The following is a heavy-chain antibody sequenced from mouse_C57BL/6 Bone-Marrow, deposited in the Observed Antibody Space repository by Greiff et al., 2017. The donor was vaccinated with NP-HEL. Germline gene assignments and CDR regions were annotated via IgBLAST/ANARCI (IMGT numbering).Heavy chain of an antibody. J-gene: IGHJ2*01. CDR1: GFTFSSYG. CDR2: ISSGGSYT. CDR3: ARRHAYFDY. Sequence: EVKVVESGGDLVKPGGSLKLSCAASGFTFSSYGMSWVRQTPDKRLEWVATISSGGSYTYYPDSVKGRFTISRDNAKNTLYLQMSSLKSEDTAMYYCARRHAYFDYWGQGTTLTVSS. V-gene: IGHV5-6*02.